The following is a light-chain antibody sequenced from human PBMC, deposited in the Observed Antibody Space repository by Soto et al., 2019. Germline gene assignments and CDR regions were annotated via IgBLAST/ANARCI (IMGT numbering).Light chain of an antibody. CDR2: GAS. J-gene: IGKJ5*01. V-gene: IGKV3-20*01. Sequence: EIVLTQSPGTLSLSPGERATLSCSASQTVSSSYLAWYQQKPGQAPRLLIYGASSRATGIPDRFSGSGSGTDFTITISRLEHEDFAVYYCQQYGSSPFTFGQGTRREIK. CDR3: QQYGSSPFT. CDR1: QTVSSSY.